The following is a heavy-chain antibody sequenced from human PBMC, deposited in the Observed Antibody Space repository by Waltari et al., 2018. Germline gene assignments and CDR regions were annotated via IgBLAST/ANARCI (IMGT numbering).Heavy chain of an antibody. Sequence: QVQLVQSGAEVKKPGASVKVSCKASGYTFTSYAMHWVRKAPAQRLEWMGWINAGNGNTKYSQKFQGRVTITRDTSASTAYMELSSLRSEDTAVYYCAREWYCSGGSCPRGEFDYWGQGTLVTVSS. J-gene: IGHJ4*02. CDR2: INAGNGNT. D-gene: IGHD2-15*01. CDR1: GYTFTSYA. V-gene: IGHV1-3*01. CDR3: AREWYCSGGSCPRGEFDY.